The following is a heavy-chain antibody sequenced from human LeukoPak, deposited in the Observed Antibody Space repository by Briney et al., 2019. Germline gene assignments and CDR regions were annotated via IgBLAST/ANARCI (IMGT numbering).Heavy chain of an antibody. J-gene: IGHJ4*02. CDR3: ARERDGNIFDY. CDR1: GFTFSSYG. V-gene: IGHV3-30*03. Sequence: GGSLRLSCAASGFTFSSYGMHWVRQAPGKGLEWVAVISYDGSNKYYADSVKGRFTISRDNSKNTLYLQMNSLRAEDTAVYYCARERDGNIFDYWDQGTLVTVSS. CDR2: ISYDGSNK. D-gene: IGHD4-23*01.